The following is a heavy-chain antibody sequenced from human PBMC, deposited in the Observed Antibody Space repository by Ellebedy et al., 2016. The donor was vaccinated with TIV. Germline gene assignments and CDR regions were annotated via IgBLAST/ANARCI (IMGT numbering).Heavy chain of an antibody. D-gene: IGHD3-16*01. CDR1: GFTFSGHW. CDR2: IEPYGREK. Sequence: GESLKISXAASGFTFSGHWRTWFCQARGKGQEGLANIEPYGREKYYVDSVKGRLTISRDNSKNTLYLQMNSLRAEYTAQSYCAKDLGAGGGTVFQRWGQGTLVIVSS. CDR3: AKDLGAGGGTVFQR. J-gene: IGHJ1*01. V-gene: IGHV3-7*03.